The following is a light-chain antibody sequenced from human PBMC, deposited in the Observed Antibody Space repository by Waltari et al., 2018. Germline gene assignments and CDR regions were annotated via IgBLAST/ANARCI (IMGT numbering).Light chain of an antibody. CDR3: QMYVRLPVT. Sequence: SCRASQSVGRALAWYQQKPCQAPRLLIYDASSRATGISDKFSGSGSGTDFSLTISRVEPEDFAVYFCQMYVRLPVTFGQGTKVEVK. CDR1: QSVGRA. J-gene: IGKJ1*01. CDR2: DAS. V-gene: IGKV3-20*01.